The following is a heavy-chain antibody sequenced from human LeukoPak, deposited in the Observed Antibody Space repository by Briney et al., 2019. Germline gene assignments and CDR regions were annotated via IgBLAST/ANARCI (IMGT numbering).Heavy chain of an antibody. D-gene: IGHD2-2*02. J-gene: IGHJ5*02. Sequence: ASVKVSCKASGYTFTGYYMHWVRQAPEQRLEWMGWINPNSGGTNYAQKFQGRVTMTRDTSISTAYMELSRLRSDDTAVYYCARDPRYCSSTSCNIRFDPWGQGTLVTVSS. V-gene: IGHV1-2*02. CDR2: INPNSGGT. CDR1: GYTFTGYY. CDR3: ARDPRYCSSTSCNIRFDP.